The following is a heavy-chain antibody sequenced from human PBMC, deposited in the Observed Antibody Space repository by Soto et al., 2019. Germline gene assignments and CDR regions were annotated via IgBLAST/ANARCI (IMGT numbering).Heavy chain of an antibody. D-gene: IGHD3-9*01. CDR2: ISGTASRT. CDR3: ATSFRYFDN. CDR1: GFTPTTTP. V-gene: IGHV3-23*01. Sequence: GSLRLSCAGSGFTPTTTPLSWVRQPPGKGLEWVTTISGTASRTYYVDSVKGRFFISRDNSKNTVTLQMNNLTPDDTAVYYCATSFRYFDNWGQGTRVTVSS. J-gene: IGHJ4*02.